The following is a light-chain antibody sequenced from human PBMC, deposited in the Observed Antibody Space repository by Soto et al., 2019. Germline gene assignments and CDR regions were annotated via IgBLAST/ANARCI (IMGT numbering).Light chain of an antibody. CDR1: SSDVGTYNY. J-gene: IGLJ1*01. V-gene: IGLV2-14*01. CDR3: CSFTTSTTYV. Sequence: QSALTQPASVSGSPGQSITISCTGTSSDVGTYNYVSWYQQHSGKAPKLMIYEVSNRPSGVSNRFSGSKSASTASLTISGLQAEDEADYYCCSFTTSTTYVFGTGTKVTVL. CDR2: EVS.